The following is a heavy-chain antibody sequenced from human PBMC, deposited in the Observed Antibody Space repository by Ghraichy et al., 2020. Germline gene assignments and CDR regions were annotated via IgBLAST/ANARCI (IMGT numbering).Heavy chain of an antibody. D-gene: IGHD6-13*01. V-gene: IGHV4-34*01. CDR3: ARGTVSSSWYVVY. J-gene: IGHJ4*02. Sequence: SETLSLTCAVYGGSFSGYWWSWIRQPPGKGLEWIGEINHSGGTNYNPSLKTRVTLSVDTSKNQFSLKLNSVTAADAAVYYCARGTVSSSWYVVYWGQGTLVTVSS. CDR2: INHSGGT. CDR1: GGSFSGYW.